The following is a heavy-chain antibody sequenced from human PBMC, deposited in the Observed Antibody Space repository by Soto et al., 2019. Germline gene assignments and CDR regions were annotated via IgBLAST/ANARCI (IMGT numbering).Heavy chain of an antibody. J-gene: IGHJ4*02. D-gene: IGHD3-3*01. Sequence: GVSLRLSCAASGFTFSSYAMSWVRQAPGKGLEWVSAISGSGGSTYYADSVKGRFTISRDNSKNTLYLQMNSLRAEDTAVYYCAKTPGFGVVDLVFDNWGQGTLVTVSS. CDR2: ISGSGGST. CDR3: AKTPGFGVVDLVFDN. CDR1: GFTFSSYA. V-gene: IGHV3-23*01.